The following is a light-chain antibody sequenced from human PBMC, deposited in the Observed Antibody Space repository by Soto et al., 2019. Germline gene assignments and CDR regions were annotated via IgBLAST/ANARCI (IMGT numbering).Light chain of an antibody. CDR3: TSYTSYSTLDV. Sequence: QSALTQPASVSGSPGQSITISCTGTSSDVGGYNYVSWYQQQPDKAPKLMIYEVSNRPSGVSNRFSGSKSGHTASLTISGLQSEDEADYFCTSYTSYSTLDVFGTGTKLTVL. V-gene: IGLV2-14*01. CDR1: SSDVGGYNY. J-gene: IGLJ1*01. CDR2: EVS.